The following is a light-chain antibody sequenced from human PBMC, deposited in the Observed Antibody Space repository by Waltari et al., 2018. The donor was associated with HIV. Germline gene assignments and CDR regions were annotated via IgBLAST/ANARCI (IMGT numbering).Light chain of an antibody. J-gene: IGKJ3*01. CDR1: QTIGWS. Sequence: DIQLTQSPSSLSASLGDSVTMTCRASQTIGWSLNWYQQSPGKAPELLIYSANTVKSGVPSRFSGSGSGTDFTLTISNLQAEDFVSYCCQQSFSLPLTFGPGTKVDV. V-gene: IGKV1-39*01. CDR2: SAN. CDR3: QQSFSLPLT.